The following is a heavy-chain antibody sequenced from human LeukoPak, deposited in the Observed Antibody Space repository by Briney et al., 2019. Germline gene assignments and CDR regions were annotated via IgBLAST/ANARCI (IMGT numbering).Heavy chain of an antibody. D-gene: IGHD4-11*01. CDR2: IDTDGTNQ. J-gene: IGHJ5*01. Sequence: PGRSLSVSCAASGCTFSHYRMDEFGQAAFNGLDIVGLIDTDGTNQYYADSVKGRFTICRDDSGNTVYLQMNSLRPEDTGVYYCAKDAQSGFDSSNSLESWGQGTPVIVST. CDR3: AKDAQSGFDSSNSLES. V-gene: IGHV3-33*06. CDR1: GCTFSHYR.